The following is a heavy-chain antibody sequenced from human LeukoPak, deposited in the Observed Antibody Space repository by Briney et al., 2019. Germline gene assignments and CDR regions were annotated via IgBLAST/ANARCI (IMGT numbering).Heavy chain of an antibody. J-gene: IGHJ3*02. Sequence: GGSLRLSCAASGFTFSRYWMSWVRQAPGKGLEWVANIKQDGSEKYYVDSVKGRSTISRDNAKNSLYLQMNSLRAADMAVYYCARDRSITMVRGVITTYDAFDIWGHGTMVTVSS. CDR2: IKQDGSEK. V-gene: IGHV3-7*01. D-gene: IGHD3-10*01. CDR3: ARDRSITMVRGVITTYDAFDI. CDR1: GFTFSRYW.